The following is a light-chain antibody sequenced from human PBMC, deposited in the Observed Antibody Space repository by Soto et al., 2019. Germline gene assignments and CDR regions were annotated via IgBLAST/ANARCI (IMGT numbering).Light chain of an antibody. CDR3: SSYTSSSTYV. J-gene: IGLJ1*01. Sequence: QSVLTQPASVSGSPGQSITISCTGTSSDVGGYDYVSWYQLHPGKAPKLRIYEVTNRPSGVSYRYSGSKSGNTAPLTISGLQAQDEADYYCSSYTSSSTYVFGTGTKVTVL. CDR2: EVT. CDR1: SSDVGGYDY. V-gene: IGLV2-14*01.